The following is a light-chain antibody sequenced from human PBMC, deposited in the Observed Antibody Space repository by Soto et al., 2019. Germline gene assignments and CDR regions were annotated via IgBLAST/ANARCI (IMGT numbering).Light chain of an antibody. J-gene: IGKJ1*01. Sequence: DIRVTQSPSTLSASVGDRVTITCRASQSISSWLAWYQQKAGKAPKLLIYDASTLESGVPSRFSGSGSGTEFTLTITSLQPDDFATYYCQQYNTYPETFGQGTKVDIK. V-gene: IGKV1-5*01. CDR2: DAS. CDR3: QQYNTYPET. CDR1: QSISSW.